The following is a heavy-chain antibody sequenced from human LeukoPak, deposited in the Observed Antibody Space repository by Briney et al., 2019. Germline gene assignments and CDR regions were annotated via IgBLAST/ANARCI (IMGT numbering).Heavy chain of an antibody. CDR3: ARGEVDTGLIDY. J-gene: IGHJ4*02. CDR2: IGTAGDT. D-gene: IGHD5-18*01. V-gene: IGHV3-13*01. Sequence: PGGSLRLSCAASGFTFSSYDMHWVRQATGKDLEWVSAIGTAGDTYYPGSVKGRFTISRENAKNSLYLQMNSLRAGDTAVYYCARGEVDTGLIDYWGQGTLVTVSS. CDR1: GFTFSSYD.